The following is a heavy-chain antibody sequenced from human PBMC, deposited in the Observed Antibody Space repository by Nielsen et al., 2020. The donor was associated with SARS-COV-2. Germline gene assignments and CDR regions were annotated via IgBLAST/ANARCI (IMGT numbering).Heavy chain of an antibody. CDR2: IYHSGTT. V-gene: IGHV4/OR15-8*02. D-gene: IGHD5/OR15-5a*01. Sequence: SETLSLTCVVSSGSITNNNWWSWVRQSPGQGLEWIGEIYHSGTTNYNPSLKSRVTISIDKSKNHFSLKLTSVTAADTAVYYCARDTAEADSFYRRFDYWGRGTLVTVSS. CDR1: SGSITNNNW. CDR3: ARDTAEADSFYRRFDY. J-gene: IGHJ4*02.